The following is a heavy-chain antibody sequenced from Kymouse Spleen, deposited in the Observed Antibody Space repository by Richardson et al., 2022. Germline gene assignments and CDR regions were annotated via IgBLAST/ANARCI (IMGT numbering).Heavy chain of an antibody. Sequence: QVQLQQWGAGLLKPSETLSLTCAVYGGSFSGYYWSWIRQPPGKGLEWIGEINHSGSTNYNPSLKSRVTISVDTSKNQFSLKLSSVTAADTAVYYCARTYYYGFNWFDPWGQGTLVTVSS. J-gene: IGHJ5*02. V-gene: IGHV4-34*01. CDR1: GGSFSGYY. D-gene: IGHD3-10*01. CDR3: ARTYYYGFNWFDP. CDR2: INHSGST.